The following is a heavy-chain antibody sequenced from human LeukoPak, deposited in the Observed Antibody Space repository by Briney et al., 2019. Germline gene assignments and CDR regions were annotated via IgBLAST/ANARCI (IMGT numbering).Heavy chain of an antibody. V-gene: IGHV3-23*01. Sequence: AGSLRLSCAASGFPFTIYAMSWVRQPPGKGLEWVSTLSGSGGSTYYADSVKGRFTISRDNSKNTQYLVMNSLRAEDTAIYYCAKNGYSSGPRDAFDIWGQGTMVTVSS. CDR2: LSGSGGST. J-gene: IGHJ3*02. CDR1: GFPFTIYA. CDR3: AKNGYSSGPRDAFDI. D-gene: IGHD5-18*01.